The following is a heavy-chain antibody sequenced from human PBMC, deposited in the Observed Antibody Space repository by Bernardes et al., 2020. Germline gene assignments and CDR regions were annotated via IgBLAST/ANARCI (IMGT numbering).Heavy chain of an antibody. CDR1: GFTFSGHA. Sequence: GGSLRLSCEASGFTFSGHAIHWVRRAPGKGLEWVEVISKDGSNKYYADSVKGRFTISRDNSKNTLYLQMSSLRTEDTAVYYCARDSNGMDVWGQGTTVTVSS. CDR2: ISKDGSNK. J-gene: IGHJ6*02. V-gene: IGHV3-30-3*01. CDR3: ARDSNGMDV.